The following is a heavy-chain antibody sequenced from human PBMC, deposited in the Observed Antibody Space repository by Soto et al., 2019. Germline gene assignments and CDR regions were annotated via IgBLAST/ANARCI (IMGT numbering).Heavy chain of an antibody. D-gene: IGHD4-17*01. CDR3: ARCSDIGDKRDAFEV. V-gene: IGHV4-31*03. Sequence: QVQLQESGPGLVRPSETLSLTCSVSGDSIGSTIHYRSWIRLHPGKGLEYIGYIYYSGATYYSPSLESRVTISVDTSKNQFSLKLTSVTAADTARYYCARCSDIGDKRDAFEVWGQGTMVTVSS. J-gene: IGHJ3*01. CDR2: IYYSGAT. CDR1: GDSIGSTIHY.